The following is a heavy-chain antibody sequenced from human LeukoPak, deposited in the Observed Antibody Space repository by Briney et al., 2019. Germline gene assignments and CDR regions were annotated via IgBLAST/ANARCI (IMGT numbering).Heavy chain of an antibody. CDR2: IIPILGIA. CDR1: GGTFTSYT. Sequence: GASVKVSSTASGGTFTSYTISWVRQAPGQGLEWMGRIIPILGIANYAQKFQGRVTITADKSTSTAYMELSSLKSEDTAVYYCARASGIAAIGAFDIWGQGTMVTVSS. CDR3: ARASGIAAIGAFDI. J-gene: IGHJ3*02. V-gene: IGHV1-69*02. D-gene: IGHD6-25*01.